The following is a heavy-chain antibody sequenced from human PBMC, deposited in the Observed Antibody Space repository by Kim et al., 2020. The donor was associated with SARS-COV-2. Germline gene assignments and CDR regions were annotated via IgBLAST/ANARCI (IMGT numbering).Heavy chain of an antibody. CDR2: GTT. D-gene: IGHD5-12*01. Sequence: GTTYYTESGQGLFTISRDNSKNTLYLQMNNLRPEDTAVYYCAKGHVACWGQGTQVTVSS. J-gene: IGHJ4*02. CDR3: AKGHVAC. V-gene: IGHV3-23*01.